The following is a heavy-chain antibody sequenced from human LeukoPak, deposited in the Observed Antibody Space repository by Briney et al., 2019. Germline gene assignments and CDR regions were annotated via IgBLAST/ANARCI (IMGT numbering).Heavy chain of an antibody. D-gene: IGHD2-21*01. CDR3: ARRASSYYYYMDV. J-gene: IGHJ6*03. V-gene: IGHV5-51*01. CDR2: IYPGDSDI. CDR1: GYSFTNYW. Sequence: GESLKISCKGSGYSFTNYWIGWVRQMPGKGLEWLGIIYPGDSDIRYSPSFQGQVTISADKSISTAYLQWSSLKASDTAMYYCARRASSYYYYMDVCGKGTTVTVSS.